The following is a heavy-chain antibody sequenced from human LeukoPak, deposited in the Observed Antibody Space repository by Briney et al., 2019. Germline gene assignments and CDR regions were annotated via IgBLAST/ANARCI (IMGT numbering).Heavy chain of an antibody. CDR2: IYTSGST. Sequence: SETLSLTCLVSGFSISSDDCWGWIRQPPGKGLEWIGYIYTSGSTNYNPSLKSRVTISVDTSKNQFSLKLSSVTAADTAVYYCALGGVIPDYWGQGTLVTVSS. CDR1: GFSISSDD. V-gene: IGHV4-4*09. J-gene: IGHJ4*02. CDR3: ALGGVIPDY. D-gene: IGHD3-22*01.